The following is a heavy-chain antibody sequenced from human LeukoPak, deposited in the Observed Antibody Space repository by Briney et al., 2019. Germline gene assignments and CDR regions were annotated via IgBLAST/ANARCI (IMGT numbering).Heavy chain of an antibody. D-gene: IGHD2-2*01. V-gene: IGHV1-46*01. Sequence: ALVKVSCKTSGYTFTSYHMHWVRQAPGQGLEWVAIIKSTGDTTVYAQKFQGRVTVTRDTSTSTVYMDLSSLSSEDTAVYYCAREDAHTYYFDFWGPGTLVTVSS. J-gene: IGHJ4*02. CDR3: AREDAHTYYFDF. CDR2: IKSTGDTT. CDR1: GYTFTSYH.